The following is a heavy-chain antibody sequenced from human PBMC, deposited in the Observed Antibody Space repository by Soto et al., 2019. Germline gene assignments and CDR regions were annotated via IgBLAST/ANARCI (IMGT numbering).Heavy chain of an antibody. CDR1: GYTFADLS. V-gene: IGHV1-24*01. CDR2: FEPYDGEI. J-gene: IGHJ6*02. D-gene: IGHD6-25*01. Sequence: ASVKVSCKVSGYTFADLSIHCVRHSPGKVLEWMANFEPYDGEIVYVKKFQGRVKVIEDSSANTPCLELSSRTSDDKAVYTRAVESPTPEITPRHHSGLDVWGQGTMVNVS. CDR3: AVESPTPEITPRHHSGLDV.